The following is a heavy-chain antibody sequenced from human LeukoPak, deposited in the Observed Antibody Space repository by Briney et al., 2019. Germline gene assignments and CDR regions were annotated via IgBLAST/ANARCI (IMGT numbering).Heavy chain of an antibody. V-gene: IGHV3-74*01. D-gene: IGHD3-16*01. CDR3: ARVELGEYGMDV. CDR2: INSDGSST. CDR1: GFTFSSYW. Sequence: GGSLRLSCAASGFTFSSYWMHWVRHAPGKGLVWVSRINSDGSSTSYADSVKGRFTISRDNAKNTLYLQMNSLRAEDTAVYYCARVELGEYGMDVWGQGTTVTVSS. J-gene: IGHJ6*02.